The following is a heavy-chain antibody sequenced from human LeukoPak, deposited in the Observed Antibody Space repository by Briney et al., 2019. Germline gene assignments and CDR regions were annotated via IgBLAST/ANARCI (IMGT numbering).Heavy chain of an antibody. Sequence: GGSLRHSCAASGFTFPSYAMSWVRQAPGKGLEWVSVISGSGGSTYYADSVKGRFTISRDNSKNTLFLQMNSLRAEDTALYYCAKVIEGYYYMDVWGKGPTVTVSS. CDR1: GFTFPSYA. CDR2: ISGSGGST. D-gene: IGHD2/OR15-2a*01. CDR3: AKVIEGYYYMDV. V-gene: IGHV3-23*01. J-gene: IGHJ6*03.